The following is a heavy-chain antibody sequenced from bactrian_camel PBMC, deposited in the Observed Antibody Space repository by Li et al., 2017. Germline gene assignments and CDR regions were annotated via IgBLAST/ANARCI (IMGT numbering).Heavy chain of an antibody. V-gene: IGHV3S42*01. CDR2: INPANAGRTT. Sequence: VQLVESGGGLVQPGGSLRLSCPASGFTFSDHAMHWVRQAPGKGLEWVSSINPANAGRTTMYRDSVKGRFTISRDDAKSTLYLQLNNLTIEDTAMYYCTRGSWRNGVRGQGTQVTVS. J-gene: IGHJ4*01. CDR1: GFTFSDHA. D-gene: IGHD5*01. CDR3: TRGSWRNGV.